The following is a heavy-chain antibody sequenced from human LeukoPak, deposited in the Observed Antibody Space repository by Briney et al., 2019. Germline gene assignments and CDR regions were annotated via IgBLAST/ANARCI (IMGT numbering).Heavy chain of an antibody. CDR3: ARSYSSGWYWFDP. Sequence: PSETLSLTCTVSGGSISSYYWSWIRQPPGKGLEWIGYIYYSGSTNYNPSLKSRVTISVDTSKNQFSLKLSSVTAAVTAVYYCARSYSSGWYWFDPWGQGTLVTVSS. CDR2: IYYSGST. V-gene: IGHV4-59*01. D-gene: IGHD6-19*01. CDR1: GGSISSYY. J-gene: IGHJ5*02.